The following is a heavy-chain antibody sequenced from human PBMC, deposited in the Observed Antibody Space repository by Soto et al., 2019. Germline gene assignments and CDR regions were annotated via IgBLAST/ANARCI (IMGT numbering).Heavy chain of an antibody. D-gene: IGHD6-6*01. Sequence: QVQLVESGGGVLQPGRSLRVSCAASGFTFRNYAIHWVRQAPGKGLEWVAVISFDGAYQSYADSVKGRFTISRDNSKHPLSLQMNGLRAEDTAVYYCARGGDIAARPAGDSYYGVDVWGQGTTVIVS. J-gene: IGHJ6*02. CDR3: ARGGDIAARPAGDSYYGVDV. CDR1: GFTFRNYA. CDR2: ISFDGAYQ. V-gene: IGHV3-30*04.